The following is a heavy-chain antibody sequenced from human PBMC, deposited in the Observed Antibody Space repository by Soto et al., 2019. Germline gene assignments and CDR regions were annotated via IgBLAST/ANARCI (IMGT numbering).Heavy chain of an antibody. CDR1: GGSIISGDYY. D-gene: IGHD6-13*01. J-gene: IGHJ6*02. Sequence: QVQLQESGPGLVKPSQTLSLTCTVSGGSIISGDYYWSWIRQPPGKGLACIGYIYYSRSTYYNPCSRSRVTISVDTSKNQFTLKLSSVTAADTAVYYCARVQLVLYYYGMDVWGQGTTVTVSS. CDR3: ARVQLVLYYYGMDV. CDR2: IYYSRST. V-gene: IGHV4-30-4*01.